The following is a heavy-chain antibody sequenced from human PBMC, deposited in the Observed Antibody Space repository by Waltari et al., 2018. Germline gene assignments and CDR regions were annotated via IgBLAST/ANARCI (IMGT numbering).Heavy chain of an antibody. CDR2: IYHSGST. CDR1: GGSISSGGYS. V-gene: IGHV4-30-2*01. J-gene: IGHJ4*02. Sequence: QLQLQESGSGLVKPSQTLSLTCAVSGGSISSGGYSWSWIRQPPVKGLEWIGYIYHSGSTYDNPSLKSRVTISVDRSKIQFSLKLSSVTAADTAVYYCARGVRDFWSGYYGPFDYWCQGTLVTVSS. D-gene: IGHD3-3*01. CDR3: ARGVRDFWSGYYGPFDY.